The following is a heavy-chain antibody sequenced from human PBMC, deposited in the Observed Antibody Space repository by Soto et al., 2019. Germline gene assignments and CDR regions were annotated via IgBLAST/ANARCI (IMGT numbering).Heavy chain of an antibody. J-gene: IGHJ4*01. CDR1: GYSLNNYG. CDR3: ARTLHEYGGERIDY. D-gene: IGHD5-12*01. V-gene: IGHV1-18*01. CDR2: LSAYNGNT. Sequence: ASVKVSCKASGYSLNNYGVSWVRQAPGQGLEWMGWLSAYNGNTNYAQKFQGRVAMTTDTSTNTAYMELRSLRSDDTAVYYCARTLHEYGGERIDYWG.